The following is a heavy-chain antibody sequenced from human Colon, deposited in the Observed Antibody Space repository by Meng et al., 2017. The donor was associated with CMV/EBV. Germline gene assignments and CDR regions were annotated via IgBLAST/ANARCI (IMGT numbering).Heavy chain of an antibody. CDR2: IFSNGNT. D-gene: IGHD1-14*01. Sequence: EVALVESGGVLVPPGGSLGFSCAVSAFNVSGGYMSWVRQAPGKGLEWVSSIFSNGNTYYADSVKGRFTISRDDSKNILFLQMNTLRAEDTAVYSCADFENGPGYWGQGTLVTVSS. CDR3: ADFENGPGY. J-gene: IGHJ4*02. CDR1: AFNVSGGY. V-gene: IGHV3-66*01.